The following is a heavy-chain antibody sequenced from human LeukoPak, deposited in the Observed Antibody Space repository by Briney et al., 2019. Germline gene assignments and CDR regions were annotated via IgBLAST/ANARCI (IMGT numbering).Heavy chain of an antibody. CDR2: IIPIFGTA. J-gene: IGHJ4*02. D-gene: IGHD3-3*01. V-gene: IGHV1-69*05. CDR3: ARVQGDSYYDFWSGYYGR. Sequence: ASVKVFCKASGGTFSSYAISWVRQAPGQGLEWMGGIIPIFGTANYAQKFQGRVTITTDESTSTAYMELSSLRSEDTAVYYCARVQGDSYYDFWSGYYGRWGQGTLVTVSS. CDR1: GGTFSSYA.